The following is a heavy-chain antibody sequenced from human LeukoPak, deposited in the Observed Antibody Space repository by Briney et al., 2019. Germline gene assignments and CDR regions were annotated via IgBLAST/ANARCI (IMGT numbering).Heavy chain of an antibody. J-gene: IGHJ5*02. V-gene: IGHV3-74*01. CDR2: IYVDGRTT. CDR1: GFTFRNYW. Sequence: GGSLRLSCVASGFTFRNYWMHWVRQPPGKGLVWVSRIYVDGRTTNYADSVKGRFTISRDNAKNTVYLEMNSLSVEDTATYYCIRDFRSADLWGQGTLVTVTS. CDR3: IRDFRSADL.